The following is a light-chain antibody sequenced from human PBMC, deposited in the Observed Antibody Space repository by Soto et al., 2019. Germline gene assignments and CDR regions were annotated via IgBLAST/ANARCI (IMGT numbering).Light chain of an antibody. Sequence: SFELTQPPSVSVAPGKTARITCGGTNIGSKSVHWYQQKPGQAPRLVISYDNDRPSGIPERFSGSDSGNTATLTISRVEVGDEADYYCQVWDSSSDHVVFGGGTKLTVL. V-gene: IGLV3-21*04. CDR1: NIGSKS. CDR2: YDN. CDR3: QVWDSSSDHVV. J-gene: IGLJ3*02.